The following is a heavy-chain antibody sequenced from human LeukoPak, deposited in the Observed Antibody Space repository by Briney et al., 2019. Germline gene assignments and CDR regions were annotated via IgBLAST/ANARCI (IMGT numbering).Heavy chain of an antibody. Sequence: ASVKVSCKASGYTFTSYDIHWVRQASGHGLEWMGWMNPKSAHTGHAQRFQGRVTMTMNTSISTAYMELSSLTSEDTAMYYCTRGPSYHSKWVGGMWFDPWGQGTLVSVSS. J-gene: IGHJ5*02. CDR1: GYTFTSYD. D-gene: IGHD6-19*01. CDR3: TRGPSYHSKWVGGMWFDP. CDR2: MNPKSAHT. V-gene: IGHV1-8*01.